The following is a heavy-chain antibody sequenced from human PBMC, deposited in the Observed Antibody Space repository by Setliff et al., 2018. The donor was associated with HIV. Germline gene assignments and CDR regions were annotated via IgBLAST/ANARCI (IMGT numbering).Heavy chain of an antibody. CDR2: MHYSGTT. V-gene: IGHV4-39*07. Sequence: SETLSLTCTVSGGSISSSSYFWGWIRQPPGKGLEWIGSMHYSGTTYVHPSLKSRVTISIDTFKSQFSLKLRSVNAADTAVYYCASWGAGSNSGFDYWGRGTLVTVSS. CDR3: ASWGAGSNSGFDY. J-gene: IGHJ4*02. D-gene: IGHD3-16*01. CDR1: GGSISSSSYF.